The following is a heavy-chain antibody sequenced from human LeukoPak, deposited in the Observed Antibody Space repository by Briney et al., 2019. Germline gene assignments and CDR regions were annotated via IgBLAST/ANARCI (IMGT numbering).Heavy chain of an antibody. CDR3: ARGHYGMDV. J-gene: IGHJ6*02. CDR1: GFTFSNAW. Sequence: GGSLRLSCAASGFTFSNAWMSWVRQAPGKGLEWVSVIYSGGSTYYADSVKGRFTISRHNSKNTLYLQMNSLRAEDTAVYYCARGHYGMDVWGQGTTVTVSS. CDR2: IYSGGST. V-gene: IGHV3-53*04.